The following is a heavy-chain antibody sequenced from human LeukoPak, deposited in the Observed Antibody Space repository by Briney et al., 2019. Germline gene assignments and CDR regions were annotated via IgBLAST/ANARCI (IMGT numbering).Heavy chain of an antibody. D-gene: IGHD6-19*01. V-gene: IGHV3-30*18. Sequence: GGSLRLSCAASGFTFSSYGMHWVRQAPGKGLEWVAVISYGGSNTYHVDSVKGRFTISRDNSKNTLYLQMNSLRAEDTALYYCAKAVSREDNRGWYEWFDPWGQGTLVTVSS. CDR3: AKAVSREDNRGWYEWFDP. CDR1: GFTFSSYG. J-gene: IGHJ5*02. CDR2: ISYGGSNT.